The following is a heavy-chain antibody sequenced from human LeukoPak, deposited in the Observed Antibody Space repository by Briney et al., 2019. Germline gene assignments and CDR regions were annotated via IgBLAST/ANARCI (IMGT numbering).Heavy chain of an antibody. J-gene: IGHJ4*02. CDR3: ARAFGDYEGPSDY. V-gene: IGHV1-69*13. Sequence: ASVKVSCKASGGTFSSYAISWVRQAPGQGLEWMGGIIPIFGTANYAQKFQGRVTITADESTSTAYMELSSLRSEDTAVYYCARAFGDYEGPSDYWGQGTLVTVSS. D-gene: IGHD4-17*01. CDR1: GGTFSSYA. CDR2: IIPIFGTA.